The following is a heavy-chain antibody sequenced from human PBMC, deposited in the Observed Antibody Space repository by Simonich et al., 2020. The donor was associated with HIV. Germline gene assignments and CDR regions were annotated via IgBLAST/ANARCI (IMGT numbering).Heavy chain of an antibody. J-gene: IGHJ4*02. Sequence: EVQLVESGGGLVKPGGSLRLSCAASGFSFSNAWMSWVRQAPGKGLEWVGTIKSKPDGRTKDYAATVKGRFTISRDDSKNTLYLQMNSLKTEDTAVYYCTTDGTSNYDFWNYWGQGTLVTVSS. CDR2: IKSKPDGRTK. CDR3: TTDGTSNYDFWNY. V-gene: IGHV3-15*01. CDR1: GFSFSNAW. D-gene: IGHD3-3*01.